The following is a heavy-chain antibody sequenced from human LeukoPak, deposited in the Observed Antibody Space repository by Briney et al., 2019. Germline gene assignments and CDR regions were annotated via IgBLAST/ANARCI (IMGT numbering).Heavy chain of an antibody. J-gene: IGHJ4*02. CDR2: INHSGST. D-gene: IGHD6-13*01. CDR1: GGSISSSSYY. CDR3: ASQGGWQQLVRYFDY. Sequence: PSETLSLTCTVSGGSISSSSYYWGWIRQPPVKGLEWIGEINHSGSTNYNPSLKSRVTISVDTSKNQFSLKLSSVTAADTAVYYCASQGGWQQLVRYFDYWGQGTPVTVSS. V-gene: IGHV4-39*07.